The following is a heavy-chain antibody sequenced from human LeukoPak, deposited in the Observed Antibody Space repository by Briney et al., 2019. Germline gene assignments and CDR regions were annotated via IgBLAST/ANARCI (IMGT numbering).Heavy chain of an antibody. D-gene: IGHD6-19*01. Sequence: GGSLRLSCAASGFTFSSYEMNWVRQAPGKGLEWVSYISSSGSTIYYADSVKGRFTISRDNAKNSLYLQMNSLRAEDTAVYYCARDRRIAVGGSAFDYWGQGTLVTVSS. J-gene: IGHJ4*02. CDR3: ARDRRIAVGGSAFDY. CDR2: ISSSGSTI. V-gene: IGHV3-48*03. CDR1: GFTFSSYE.